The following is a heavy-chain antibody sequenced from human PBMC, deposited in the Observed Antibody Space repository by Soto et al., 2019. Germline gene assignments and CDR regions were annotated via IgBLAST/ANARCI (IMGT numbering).Heavy chain of an antibody. CDR3: ARANGHFDL. J-gene: IGHJ4*02. D-gene: IGHD2-8*01. CDR2: ISTYSGNT. CDR1: GYTFSSYS. V-gene: IGHV1-18*01. Sequence: EASVKVSCKTSGYTFSSYSVNWVRQAPGQGLEWVAWISTYSGNTHYSERLQGRVTVTLDKSARTAFMEMWGLTSDDTGVYFCARANGHFDLWGQGTLVTVAS.